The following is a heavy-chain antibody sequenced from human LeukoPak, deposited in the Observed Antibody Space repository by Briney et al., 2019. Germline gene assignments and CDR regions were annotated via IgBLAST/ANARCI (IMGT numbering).Heavy chain of an antibody. Sequence: GGSLRLSCAASGFTFSSYAMSWVRQAPGKGQEWVSAISGSGGSTYYADSAKGRFTISRDNSKNTLYLQMNSLRAEDTAVYYCANAGSQWPYPDWFDPWGQGTLVTVSS. CDR2: ISGSGGST. J-gene: IGHJ5*02. V-gene: IGHV3-23*01. CDR1: GFTFSSYA. D-gene: IGHD6-19*01. CDR3: ANAGSQWPYPDWFDP.